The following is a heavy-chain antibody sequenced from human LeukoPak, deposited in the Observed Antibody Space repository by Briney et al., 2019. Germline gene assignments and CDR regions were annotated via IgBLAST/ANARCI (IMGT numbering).Heavy chain of an antibody. J-gene: IGHJ5*02. V-gene: IGHV4-39*02. D-gene: IGHD2-2*01. CDR1: GGSISSSSYY. Sequence: PSETLSLTCTVSGGSISSSSYYWGWIRQSPGKGLEWIGSIDYSGSTYYNPSLKSRVTISVDTSKNQFSLKLSSVTAADTAVFYCAREVDCGSSGCYRWFDPWGQGTLVTVSS. CDR2: IDYSGST. CDR3: AREVDCGSSGCYRWFDP.